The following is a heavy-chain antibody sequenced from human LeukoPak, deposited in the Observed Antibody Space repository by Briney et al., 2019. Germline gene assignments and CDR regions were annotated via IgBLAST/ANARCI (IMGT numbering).Heavy chain of an antibody. V-gene: IGHV3-23*01. D-gene: IGHD2-15*01. CDR2: ISGSGGST. CDR1: GFTFSSYA. J-gene: IGHJ4*02. Sequence: GGSLRLSCAASGFTFSSYAMSWVRQTPGKGLEWVSAISGSGGSTYYADSVKGRFTISRDNSKNTLYLQMNSLRAEDTAVYYCTKGELLLSASDFWGQGTLVTVSS. CDR3: TKGELLLSASDF.